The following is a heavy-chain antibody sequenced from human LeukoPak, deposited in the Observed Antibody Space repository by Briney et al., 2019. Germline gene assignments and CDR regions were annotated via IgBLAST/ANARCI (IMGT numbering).Heavy chain of an antibody. Sequence: GGSLRLSCAASGFTFSSYAMSWVRQAPGKGLEWVSAISGSGGSTYYADSVKGRFTISRDNSKNTLYLQMNSLRADDTAVYYCARSEHSSSSFDYWGQGTLVTVSS. CDR2: ISGSGGST. D-gene: IGHD6-6*01. CDR1: GFTFSSYA. J-gene: IGHJ4*02. CDR3: ARSEHSSSSFDY. V-gene: IGHV3-23*01.